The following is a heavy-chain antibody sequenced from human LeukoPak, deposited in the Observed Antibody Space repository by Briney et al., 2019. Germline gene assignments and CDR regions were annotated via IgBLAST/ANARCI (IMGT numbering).Heavy chain of an antibody. Sequence: SETLSLTCTVSGASISSYCWSWIRQPPGKGLEWIGYIYYSGSTNYNPSLKSRVTISVDTSKNQFSLKLSSVTAADTAVYYCARTHTDPSYYDILTGYYWGDAFDIWGQGTMVTVSS. CDR2: IYYSGST. D-gene: IGHD3-9*01. CDR1: GASISSYC. J-gene: IGHJ3*02. CDR3: ARTHTDPSYYDILTGYYWGDAFDI. V-gene: IGHV4-59*01.